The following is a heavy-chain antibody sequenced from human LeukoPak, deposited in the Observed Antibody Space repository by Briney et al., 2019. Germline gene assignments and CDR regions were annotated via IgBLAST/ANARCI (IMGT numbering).Heavy chain of an antibody. J-gene: IGHJ6*03. CDR3: ATWRYCSGGSCYGNYYMDV. CDR1: AGSISNYY. D-gene: IGHD2-15*01. CDR2: IYYSGST. V-gene: IGHV4-59*01. Sequence: PSETLSLTCTVSAGSISNYYWSWIRQPPGEGLEWIGYIYYSGSTNYNPSLKSRVTISIDTSKNQFSLKLSSVTAVDTAVYYCATWRYCSGGSCYGNYYMDVWGKGTTVTVSS.